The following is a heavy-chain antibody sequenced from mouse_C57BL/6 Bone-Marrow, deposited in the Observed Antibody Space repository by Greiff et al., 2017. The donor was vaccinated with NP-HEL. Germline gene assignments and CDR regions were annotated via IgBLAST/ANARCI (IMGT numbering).Heavy chain of an antibody. V-gene: IGHV1-76*01. D-gene: IGHD2-12*01. CDR1: GYTFTDYY. CDR2: IYPGSGNT. CDR3: ARSYYSPFDY. J-gene: IGHJ2*01. Sequence: VQLVESGAELVRPGASVKLSCKASGYTFTDYYINWVKQRPGQGLEWIARIYPGSGNTYYNEKFKGKATLTAEKSSSTAYMQLSSLTSEDSAVYFCARSYYSPFDYWGQGTTLTVSS.